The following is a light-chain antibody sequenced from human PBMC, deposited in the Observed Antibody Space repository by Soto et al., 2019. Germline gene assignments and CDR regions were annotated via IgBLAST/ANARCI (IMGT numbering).Light chain of an antibody. J-gene: IGKJ1*01. V-gene: IGKV2-24*01. Sequence: DIVLTQTQLSPPVTLGQPASTSCRSIQSLVYSDGNTYLSWLQQRPGQPPRLLIYQISNRFSGVPDRFSGSGAGTDFTLKISRVEAEDVGVYSCVQFSHFPRTFGQGTKVEIK. CDR2: QIS. CDR3: VQFSHFPRT. CDR1: QSLVYSDGNTY.